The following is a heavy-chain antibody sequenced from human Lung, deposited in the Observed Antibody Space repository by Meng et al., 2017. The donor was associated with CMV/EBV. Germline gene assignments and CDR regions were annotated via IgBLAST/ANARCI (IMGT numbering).Heavy chain of an antibody. D-gene: IGHD4-17*01. V-gene: IGHV3-9*01. CDR2: IGWNSGSI. Sequence: GGSLRLSCIVSGFTFDEFAMHWVRQAPGKGLEWVSGIGWNSGSIDYADSVKGRFTISRDNAKNSLYLQMNSLRTEDTALYYCAQDSAYNTNYGWFDPWGHGTLVTVSS. CDR3: AQDSAYNTNYGWFDP. CDR1: GFTFDEFA. J-gene: IGHJ5*02.